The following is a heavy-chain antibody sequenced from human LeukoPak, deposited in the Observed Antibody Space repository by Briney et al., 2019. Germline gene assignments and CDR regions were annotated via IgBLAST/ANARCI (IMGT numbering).Heavy chain of an antibody. CDR3: ARHNFGSGWGDYYGMDV. V-gene: IGHV6-1*01. CDR1: GDSVSSNSAA. J-gene: IGHJ6*02. CDR2: TYYRSKWYN. D-gene: IGHD6-19*01. Sequence: SQTLSLTCAISGDSVSSNSAAWNWIRQSPSRGLEWLGRTYYRSKWYNDYAVSVKSRITINPDTSKNQFSLKLSSVTAADTAVYYCARHNFGSGWGDYYGMDVWGQGTTVTVSS.